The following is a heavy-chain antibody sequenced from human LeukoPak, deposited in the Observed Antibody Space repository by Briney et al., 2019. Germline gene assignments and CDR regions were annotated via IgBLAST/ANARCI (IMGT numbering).Heavy chain of an antibody. CDR2: ISAYNGNT. D-gene: IGHD3-22*01. CDR1: GYTFTSYG. V-gene: IGHV1-18*01. Sequence: ASVKVSCKASGYTFTSYGISWVRQAPGQGLEWMGWISAYNGNTNYAQKLQGRVTMTTDTSTSTAYMELRSLRSDDTAVYYCARDFDEYDSSGYYTYYYYGMDVWGQGTTVTVSS. CDR3: ARDFDEYDSSGYYTYYYYGMDV. J-gene: IGHJ6*02.